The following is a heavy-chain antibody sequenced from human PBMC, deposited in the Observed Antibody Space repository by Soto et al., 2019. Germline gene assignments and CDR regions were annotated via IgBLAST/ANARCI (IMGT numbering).Heavy chain of an antibody. CDR3: TTAKYYDSSGYYYIDFDY. CDR2: IKSKADGGTT. V-gene: IGHV3-15*07. D-gene: IGHD3-22*01. Sequence: PGGSLRLSCAASGVTFSNAGVNWVRQAPGKGLEWVGRIKSKADGGTTDYAAPVKGRFTISRDDSKNTLYLQMNSLKTEDTAVYYCTTAKYYDSSGYYYIDFDYWGQGTLVTVSS. CDR1: GVTFSNAG. J-gene: IGHJ4*02.